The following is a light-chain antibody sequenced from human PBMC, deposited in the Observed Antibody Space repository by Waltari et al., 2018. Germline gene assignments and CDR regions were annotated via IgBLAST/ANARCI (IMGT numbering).Light chain of an antibody. V-gene: IGKV1-39*01. CDR2: AAS. CDR1: QSISRY. J-gene: IGKJ2*03. CDR3: QQSYITPLS. Sequence: DIQMTQSPSSLSASVGDRVTITCRASQSISRYLNWYQQTQGKAPKLLIYAASSLQSGVPSRFSGSGSGTDFTLTISSLQPEDFATYYCQQSYITPLSFGQGTKLEIK.